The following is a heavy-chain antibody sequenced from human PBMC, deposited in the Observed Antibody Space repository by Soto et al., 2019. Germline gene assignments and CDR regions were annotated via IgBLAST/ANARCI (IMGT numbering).Heavy chain of an antibody. CDR1: GFVFRSYW. D-gene: IGHD6-19*01. Sequence: PGGSLRLSCAASGFVFRSYWMSWVRQAPGKGLEWVANINQDGSEKYYVDSVRGRFIISRDNAENSLYLQMNSLRAEDTALYYCARDGVAAGLYLDNWRQGTLVTVSS. CDR2: INQDGSEK. J-gene: IGHJ4*02. V-gene: IGHV3-7*01. CDR3: ARDGVAAGLYLDN.